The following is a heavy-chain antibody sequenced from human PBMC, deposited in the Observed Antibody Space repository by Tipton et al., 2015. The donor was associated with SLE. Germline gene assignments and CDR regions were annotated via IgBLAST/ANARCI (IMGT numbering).Heavy chain of an antibody. D-gene: IGHD1-26*01. CDR2: IYYSGST. CDR3: AREEWGATVGFDY. J-gene: IGHJ4*02. Sequence: TLSLTCTVSGGSISSHYWSWIRQPPGKGLEWIGYIYYSGSTNYNPSLKSRVTISVDTSKNQFSLKLSSVTAADTAVYYCAREEWGATVGFDYWGQGTLVTVSS. CDR1: GGSISSHY. V-gene: IGHV4-59*11.